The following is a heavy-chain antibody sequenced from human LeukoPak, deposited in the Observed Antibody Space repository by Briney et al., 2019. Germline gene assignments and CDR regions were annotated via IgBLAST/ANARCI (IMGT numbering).Heavy chain of an antibody. CDR1: GFTFSSYS. CDR2: ISSSSSYI. CDR3: GRAALEQKGYYHHYMDV. Sequence: GGSLRLSCAASGFTFSSYSMNWVRQAPGKGLEWVSSISSSSSYIYYADSVKGRFTISRDNAKNSLYLQMNSLRAEDTAVYYCGRAALEQKGYYHHYMDVWGKGTTVTVSS. D-gene: IGHD6-6*01. V-gene: IGHV3-21*01. J-gene: IGHJ6*03.